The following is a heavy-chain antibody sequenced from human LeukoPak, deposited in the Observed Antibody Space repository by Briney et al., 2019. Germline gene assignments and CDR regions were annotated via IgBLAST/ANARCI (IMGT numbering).Heavy chain of an antibody. V-gene: IGHV3-7*04. CDR2: IKQDGSEK. J-gene: IGHJ6*03. CDR3: ARGPGQHYYYYYMDV. CDR1: GFTFSSYS. Sequence: PGGSLRLSCAASGFTFSSYSMKWVRQAPGKGLEWVANIKQDGSEKYYVDSVKGRFTISRDNAKNSLYLQMNSLRAEDTAVYYCARGPGQHYYYYYMDVWGKGTTVTISS.